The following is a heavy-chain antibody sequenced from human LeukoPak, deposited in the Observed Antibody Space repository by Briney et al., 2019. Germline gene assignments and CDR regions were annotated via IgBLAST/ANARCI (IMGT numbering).Heavy chain of an antibody. Sequence: SVKVSCKASGGTFSSYAISWVRQAPGQGLERMGRIIPILGIANYAQKFQGRVTITADKSTSTAYMELSSLRSEDTAVYYCARSGYSYGRADYWGQGTLVTVSS. CDR2: IIPILGIA. J-gene: IGHJ4*02. D-gene: IGHD5-18*01. CDR1: GGTFSSYA. V-gene: IGHV1-69*04. CDR3: ARSGYSYGRADY.